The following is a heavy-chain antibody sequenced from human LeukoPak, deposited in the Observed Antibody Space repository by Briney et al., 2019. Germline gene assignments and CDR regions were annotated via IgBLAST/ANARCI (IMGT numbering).Heavy chain of an antibody. J-gene: IGHJ4*02. CDR3: ASNDCSGGSCYPHGDN. CDR2: IIPIFGTA. CDR1: GGTFSSYA. D-gene: IGHD2-15*01. V-gene: IGHV1-69*13. Sequence: AASVKVSCKASGGTFSSYAISWVRQAPGQGLEWMGGIIPIFGTANYAQKFQGRVTITADESTSTAYMELSSLRSEDTAVYYCASNDCSGGSCYPHGDNWGQGTLVTVSS.